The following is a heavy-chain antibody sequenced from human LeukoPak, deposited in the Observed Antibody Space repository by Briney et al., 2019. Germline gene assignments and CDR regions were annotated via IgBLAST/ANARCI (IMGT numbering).Heavy chain of an antibody. CDR3: ARGRYSSSWYDY. J-gene: IGHJ4*02. CDR2: ITGNGGST. V-gene: IGHV3-64*02. CDR1: GFTFSSYV. D-gene: IGHD6-13*01. Sequence: GGSLRLSCAASGFTFSSYVMHWVRQAPGKGLEYVSAITGNGGSTYYADSVKGRFTISRDNSKNSLYLQMNSLRAEDTAVYYCARGRYSSSWYDYWGQGTLVTVSS.